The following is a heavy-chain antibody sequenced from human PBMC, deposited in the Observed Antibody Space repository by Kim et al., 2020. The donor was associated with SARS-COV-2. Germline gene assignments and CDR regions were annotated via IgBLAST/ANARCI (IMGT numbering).Heavy chain of an antibody. CDR2: INHSGST. CDR3: ARGPILAWYY. CDR1: GGSFSGYY. V-gene: IGHV4-34*01. J-gene: IGHJ4*02. Sequence: SETLSLTCAVYGGSFSGYYWSWIRQPPGKGLEWIGEINHSGSTNYNPSLKSRVTISVDTSKNQFSLKLSSVTAADTAVYYCARGPILAWYYWGQGTLVTVSS. D-gene: IGHD1-20*01.